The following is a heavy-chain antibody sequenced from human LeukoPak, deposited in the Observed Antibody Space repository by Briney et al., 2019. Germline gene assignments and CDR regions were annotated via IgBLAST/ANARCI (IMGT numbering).Heavy chain of an antibody. D-gene: IGHD6-6*01. Sequence: PSETLSLTCTVSGGSISSYYWSWIRQPPGKGLEWIGYIHYSGSTNYNPSLKSRVTTSVDTSKNKFSLKLSSVTAADTAVYYCARAGRIAARLAFDYWGQGTLVTVSS. J-gene: IGHJ4*02. CDR3: ARAGRIAARLAFDY. V-gene: IGHV4-59*12. CDR2: IHYSGST. CDR1: GGSISSYY.